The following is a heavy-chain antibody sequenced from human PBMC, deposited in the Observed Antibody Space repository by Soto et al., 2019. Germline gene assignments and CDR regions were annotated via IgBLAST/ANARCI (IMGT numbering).Heavy chain of an antibody. CDR2: IIPIFGTA. CDR3: ARDRVLGYCSSTSCRPFDY. CDR1: GGTFSSYA. Sequence: QVQLVQSGAEVKKPGSSVKVSCKASGGTFSSYAISWVRQAPGQGLEWMGGIIPIFGTANYEQKFQGRVTITADESTSTAYMELSSLRSEDTAVYYCARDRVLGYCSSTSCRPFDYWGQGTLVTVSS. D-gene: IGHD2-2*01. V-gene: IGHV1-69*01. J-gene: IGHJ4*02.